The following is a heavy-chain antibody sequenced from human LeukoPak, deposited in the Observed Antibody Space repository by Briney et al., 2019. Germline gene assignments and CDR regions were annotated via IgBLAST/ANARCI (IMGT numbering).Heavy chain of an antibody. D-gene: IGHD3-10*01. Sequence: GGSLRHSCAASGFTFSSYSMNWVRQAPGKGLEWVSYISSSSSTIYYADSVKGRFTISRDNAKNSLYLQMNSLRAEDTAVYYCARDAYYYGSGSYPYMTFDYWGQGTLVTVSS. V-gene: IGHV3-48*01. CDR3: ARDAYYYGSGSYPYMTFDY. CDR1: GFTFSSYS. CDR2: ISSSSSTI. J-gene: IGHJ4*02.